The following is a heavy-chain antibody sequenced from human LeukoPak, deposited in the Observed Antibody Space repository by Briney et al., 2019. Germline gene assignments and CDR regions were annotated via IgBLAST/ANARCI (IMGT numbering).Heavy chain of an antibody. Sequence: ASVKVSCKASGYTFTSYGISWVRQAPGQGPEWMGWISPYNGDTNYAQRLQGRVTMTTDTSTSTAYMELSSLRSEDTAVYYCARWLRLVRGGYNWFDPWGQGTLVTASS. CDR1: GYTFTSYG. V-gene: IGHV1-18*04. CDR3: ARWLRLVRGGYNWFDP. D-gene: IGHD5-12*01. J-gene: IGHJ5*02. CDR2: ISPYNGDT.